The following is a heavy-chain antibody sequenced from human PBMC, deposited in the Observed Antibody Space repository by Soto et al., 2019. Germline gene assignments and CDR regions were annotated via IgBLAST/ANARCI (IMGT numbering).Heavy chain of an antibody. V-gene: IGHV4-59*01. Sequence: SETLSLTCTVSGVSISSYYWSWIRQPPGKGLEWIGYIYYSGSTNYNPSLKSRVTISVDTSKNQFSLKLSSVTAADTAVYYCARTYDGSGPNSGGYGFDIWGQGTMVTVSS. D-gene: IGHD3-22*01. CDR1: GVSISSYY. CDR3: ARTYDGSGPNSGGYGFDI. J-gene: IGHJ3*02. CDR2: IYYSGST.